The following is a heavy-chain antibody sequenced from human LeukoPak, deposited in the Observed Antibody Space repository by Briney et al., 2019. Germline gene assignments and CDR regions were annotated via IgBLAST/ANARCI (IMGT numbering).Heavy chain of an antibody. J-gene: IGHJ4*02. CDR3: ARAPGVVTPFDY. CDR1: GYTFTSYG. Sequence: GASVKVSCKASGYTFTSYGISWVRQAPGQGLEWMGWISDYNGNTNYAKKLQGRVTMTTDTSTSTDYMELRSLRSDDTAVYYCARAPGVVTPFDYWGQGTLVTVSS. D-gene: IGHD4-23*01. V-gene: IGHV1-18*01. CDR2: ISDYNGNT.